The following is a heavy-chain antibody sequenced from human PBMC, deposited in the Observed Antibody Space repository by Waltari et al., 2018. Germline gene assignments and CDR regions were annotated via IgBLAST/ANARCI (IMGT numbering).Heavy chain of an antibody. CDR2: SSSISSYR. J-gene: IGHJ4*02. Sequence: EVQLVESGGGLVKPGGSLRLSCAASGYTFSSYSMNWVSQAPGKGLEWVSSSSSISSYRYDADSVKGRFTISRDNAKNSLYLQMNSLRAEDTAVYYCARDWSVAASWGQGTLVTVSS. V-gene: IGHV3-21*01. CDR1: GYTFSSYS. D-gene: IGHD6-19*01. CDR3: ARDWSVAAS.